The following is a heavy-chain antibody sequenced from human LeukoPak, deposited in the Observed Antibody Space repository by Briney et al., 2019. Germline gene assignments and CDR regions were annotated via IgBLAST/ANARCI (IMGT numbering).Heavy chain of an antibody. Sequence: SETLFLTCTVSGGSISSGGYYWSWIRQHPGKGLEWIGYIYYSGSTYYNPSLKSRVTISVDTSKNQFSLKLSSVTAADTAVYYCARGEEPLGAPFDYWGQGTLVTVSS. CDR1: GGSISSGGYY. J-gene: IGHJ4*02. V-gene: IGHV4-31*03. D-gene: IGHD1-26*01. CDR3: ARGEEPLGAPFDY. CDR2: IYYSGST.